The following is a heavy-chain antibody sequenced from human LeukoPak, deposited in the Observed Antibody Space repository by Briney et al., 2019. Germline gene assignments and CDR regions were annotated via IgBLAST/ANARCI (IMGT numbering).Heavy chain of an antibody. J-gene: IGHJ2*01. V-gene: IGHV3-30*02. CDR2: IRHDGSIK. CDR1: GFIFSTYG. D-gene: IGHD6-19*01. Sequence: GGSLRLSCAAPGFIFSTYGMYWVRQAPGKGLEWVAFIRHDGSIKNYADSVKGRSTISRDNSKNTLYLQMNSLRAEDTAVYYCARRVAVYWYFDLWGRGTLVTVSS. CDR3: ARRVAVYWYFDL.